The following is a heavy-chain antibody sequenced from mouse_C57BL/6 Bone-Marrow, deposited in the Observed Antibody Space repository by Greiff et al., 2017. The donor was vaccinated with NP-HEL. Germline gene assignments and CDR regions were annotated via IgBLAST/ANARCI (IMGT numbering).Heavy chain of an antibody. CDR3: ARAGGLYGNSWFAY. CDR1: GYTFTDYY. D-gene: IGHD2-1*01. J-gene: IGHJ3*01. V-gene: IGHV1-77*01. Sequence: QVQLQQSGAELVKPGASVKISCKASGYTFTDYYINWVKQRPGQGLEWIGKIGPGSGSTYYNEKFKGKATLTADKSSSTAYMQLSSLTSEDSAVYFGARAGGLYGNSWFAYWGQGTLVTVSA. CDR2: IGPGSGST.